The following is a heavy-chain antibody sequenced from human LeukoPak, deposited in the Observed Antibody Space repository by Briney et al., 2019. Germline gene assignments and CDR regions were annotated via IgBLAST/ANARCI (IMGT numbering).Heavy chain of an antibody. V-gene: IGHV3-23*01. CDR2: ISTSGGST. CDR1: GFTVSSYA. CDR3: AIMHPYYDGSGYWVQ. D-gene: IGHD3-22*01. J-gene: IGHJ4*02. Sequence: GESLRLSCAASGFTVSSYAMSWVRQAPGKGLEWVSGISTSGGSTSYADSLNGRFTISTDNPTNTLYMQMNSLRADDTALYYCAIMHPYYDGSGYWVQWGQGTLVTVSS.